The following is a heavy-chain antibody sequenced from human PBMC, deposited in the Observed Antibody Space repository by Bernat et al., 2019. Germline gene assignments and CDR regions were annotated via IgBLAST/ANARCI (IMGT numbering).Heavy chain of an antibody. V-gene: IGHV3-64D*06. CDR3: VKDEYSYGHDAFDI. J-gene: IGHJ3*02. D-gene: IGHD5-18*01. Sequence: EVQLVESGGGLVQPGGSLRLSCSASGFTFNDFAFHWVRQAPGTGLQYVSGVSSSGDNSSYADSVKGRFTISRDNSRNTLYLEMSSLRAEDTAVYFCVKDEYSYGHDAFDIWGQGTMVTGSS. CDR2: VSSSGDNS. CDR1: GFTFNDFA.